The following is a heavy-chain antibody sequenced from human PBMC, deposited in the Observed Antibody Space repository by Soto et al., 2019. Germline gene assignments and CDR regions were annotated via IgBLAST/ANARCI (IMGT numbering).Heavy chain of an antibody. CDR1: GFTFSSYG. J-gene: IGHJ4*02. V-gene: IGHV3-30*18. D-gene: IGHD4-17*01. CDR2: ISYDGSNK. Sequence: PGGSLRLSCAASGFTFSSYGMHWVRQAPGKGLEWVAVISYDGSNKYYADSVKGRFTISRDNSKNTLYLQMNSLRAEDTAVYYCAKPYGDYASLSDYWGQGTLVTVSS. CDR3: AKPYGDYASLSDY.